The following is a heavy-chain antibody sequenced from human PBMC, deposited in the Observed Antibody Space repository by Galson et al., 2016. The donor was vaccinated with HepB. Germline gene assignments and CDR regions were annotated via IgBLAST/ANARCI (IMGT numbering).Heavy chain of an antibody. CDR1: GYTFTSNY. D-gene: IGHD6-13*01. CDR2: INPGNGNT. V-gene: IGHV1-3*01. CDR3: ARGSGTSWLDY. J-gene: IGHJ4*02. Sequence: SVKVSCKASGYTFTSNYIHWVRQAPGQGLEWLAWINPGNGNTKHSQNFQARVSITRATSATTVYMELSSLTSEDTAVYYCARGSGTSWLDYCGQGTLVTVSS.